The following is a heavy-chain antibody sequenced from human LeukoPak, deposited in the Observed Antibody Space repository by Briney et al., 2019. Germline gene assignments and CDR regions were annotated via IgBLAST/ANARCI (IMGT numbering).Heavy chain of an antibody. J-gene: IGHJ4*02. V-gene: IGHV3-23*01. CDR1: GFTFSSYA. CDR2: ISGSGGST. Sequence: PGGSLRLSCAASGFTFSSYAMSWVRQAPGKGLEWVSAISGSGGSTYYADSVKGRFTISRDNSKNTLYLQMNSLRAEDTAVYYCARSGRYDFWSGYSKGGDYFDYWGQGTLVTVSS. D-gene: IGHD3-3*01. CDR3: ARSGRYDFWSGYSKGGDYFDY.